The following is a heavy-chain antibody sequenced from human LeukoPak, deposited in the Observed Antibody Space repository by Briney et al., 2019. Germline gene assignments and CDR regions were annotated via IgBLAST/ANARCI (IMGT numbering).Heavy chain of an antibody. V-gene: IGHV4-34*01. Sequence: SETLSLTCAVYGGSFSGYYWSWIRQPPGKGLEWIGEINHSGSTNYNPSLKSRVTISVDTSKNQFSLKLSSVTAAGTAVYYCARGGPTTTYYYDSSGYYYDYWGQGTLVTVSS. CDR1: GGSFSGYY. D-gene: IGHD3-22*01. CDR2: INHSGST. CDR3: ARGGPTTTYYYDSSGYYYDY. J-gene: IGHJ4*02.